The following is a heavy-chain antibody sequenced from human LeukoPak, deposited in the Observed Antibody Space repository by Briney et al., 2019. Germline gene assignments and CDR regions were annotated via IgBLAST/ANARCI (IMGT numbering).Heavy chain of an antibody. J-gene: IGHJ5*02. CDR1: GFTFSSYA. CDR2: ISGSGGST. D-gene: IGHD3-10*01. Sequence: TGGSLRLSCAASGFTFSSYAMSWVRQAPGKGLEWVSAISGSGGSTYYADSVKGRFTISRDNSKNTLYLQMNSLRAEDTAAYYCAKDPWHPYYYGSGSNLWGQGTLVTVSS. V-gene: IGHV3-23*01. CDR3: AKDPWHPYYYGSGSNL.